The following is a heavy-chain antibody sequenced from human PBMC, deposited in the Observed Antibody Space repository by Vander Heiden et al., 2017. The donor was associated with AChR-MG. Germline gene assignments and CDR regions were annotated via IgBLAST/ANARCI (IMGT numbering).Heavy chain of an antibody. CDR3: ARDGGRPI. V-gene: IGHV4-59*01. D-gene: IGHD3-3*01. CDR1: GGSISSYY. CDR2: IYYRGST. Sequence: QVQLPESGPGLVKPSETLSLTCTVSGGSISSYYWSWIRQPPGKGLEWIGYIYYRGSTNYNPALKSRVTISVDTSKNQFSLKLSSVTAADTAVYYCARDGGRPIWGQGTMVTVSS. J-gene: IGHJ3*02.